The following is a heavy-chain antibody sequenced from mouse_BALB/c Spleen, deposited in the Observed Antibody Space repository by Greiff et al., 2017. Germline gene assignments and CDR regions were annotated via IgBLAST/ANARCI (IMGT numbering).Heavy chain of an antibody. CDR2: INPSNGGT. D-gene: IGHD1-2*01. V-gene: IGHV1S29*02. Sequence: EVQLQQSGPELVKPGASVKISCKASGYTFTDYNMHWVKQRPGQGLEWIGGINPSNGGTNFNEKFKSKATLTVDKSSSTAYMQLSSLTSEDSAVYYCTRSERITTAGYFDVWGAGTTVTVSS. CDR3: TRSERITTAGYFDV. J-gene: IGHJ1*01. CDR1: GYTFTDYN.